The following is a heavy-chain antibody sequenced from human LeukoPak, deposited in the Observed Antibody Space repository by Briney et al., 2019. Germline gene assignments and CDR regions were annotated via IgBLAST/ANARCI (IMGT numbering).Heavy chain of an antibody. Sequence: GGSLRLSCAASGFTFSSHGMNWVRQAPGKGLEWVSSISSSSSYIYYADSVKGRFTISRDNAKNSLYLQMNSLRAEDTAVYYCAELGITMIGGVWGKGTTVTISS. J-gene: IGHJ6*04. V-gene: IGHV3-21*01. CDR3: AELGITMIGGV. CDR2: ISSSSSYI. CDR1: GFTFSSHG. D-gene: IGHD3-10*02.